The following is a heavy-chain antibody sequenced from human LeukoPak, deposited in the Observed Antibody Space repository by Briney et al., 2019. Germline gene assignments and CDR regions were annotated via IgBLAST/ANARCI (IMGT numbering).Heavy chain of an antibody. J-gene: IGHJ4*02. CDR3: AKVASYYYDSSGYLGY. Sequence: PGGSLRLSCAASGFTFSSSAMSWVRQAPGKGLEWVSAISNNGGYTYYADSVKGRFTISRDNSKNTLYLQMNSLRAEDTAVYYCAKVASYYYDSSGYLGYWGQGTLVTVSS. CDR1: GFTFSSSA. CDR2: ISNNGGYT. D-gene: IGHD3-22*01. V-gene: IGHV3-23*01.